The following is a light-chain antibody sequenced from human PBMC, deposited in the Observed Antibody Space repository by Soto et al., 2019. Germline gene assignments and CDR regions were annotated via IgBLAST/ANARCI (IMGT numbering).Light chain of an antibody. CDR3: QQYISDSET. CDR1: QSLNNW. Sequence: DIQMTQSPSTLSASVGDRVTITCRASQSLNNWLAWYQQKPGKAPKVLIYKASSLESGVPSRFSGSGSRTEFTLTTSSLQPDDFATYYCQQYISDSETFGQGTKVEIK. J-gene: IGKJ1*01. CDR2: KAS. V-gene: IGKV1-5*03.